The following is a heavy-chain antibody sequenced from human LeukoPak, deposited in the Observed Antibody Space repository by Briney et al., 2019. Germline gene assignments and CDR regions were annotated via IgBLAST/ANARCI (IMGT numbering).Heavy chain of an antibody. CDR1: GGSFSGYY. Sequence: SETLSLTCAVYGGSFSGYYWSWIRQPPGKGLEWIGEINHSGSTNYNPSLKSRVTISVDTSKNQFSLKLSSVTTADTAVHYCASSGIVGATGYWGQGTLVTVSS. CDR3: ASSGIVGATGY. V-gene: IGHV4-34*01. J-gene: IGHJ4*02. D-gene: IGHD1-26*01. CDR2: INHSGST.